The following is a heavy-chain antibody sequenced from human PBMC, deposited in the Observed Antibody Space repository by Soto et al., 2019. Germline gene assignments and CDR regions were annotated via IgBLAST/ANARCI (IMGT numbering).Heavy chain of an antibody. CDR2: IYHSGST. CDR1: GGSISSNKW. CDR3: ASDDNIVVVPTSPGAMAV. Sequence: SETLSLTCAVYGGSISSNKWWSWVRQPPGKGLEWIGEIYHSGSTNYNPSLKSRVTISLDKSKNQFSLKLTSVTAADSAVYYCASDDNIVVVPTSPGAMAVWRQGTTVTVSS. J-gene: IGHJ6*02. V-gene: IGHV4-4*02. D-gene: IGHD2-2*01.